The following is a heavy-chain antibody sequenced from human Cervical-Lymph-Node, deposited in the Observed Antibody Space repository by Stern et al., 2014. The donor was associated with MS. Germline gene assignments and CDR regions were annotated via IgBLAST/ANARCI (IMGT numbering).Heavy chain of an antibody. D-gene: IGHD1-14*01. CDR2: VNPDSGTT. Sequence: VQLLESGAEARMPGASVKVTCKTSGYRFTTYDFNWVRQAPGQGLEWMGWVNPDSGTTGYAPKFQGRLTLTTTTSLKTTSMELRSLRPDDTAVYYCARGGRGAFDVWGQGTTVTVSS. CDR3: ARGGRGAFDV. V-gene: IGHV1-8*01. CDR1: GYRFTTYD. J-gene: IGHJ3*01.